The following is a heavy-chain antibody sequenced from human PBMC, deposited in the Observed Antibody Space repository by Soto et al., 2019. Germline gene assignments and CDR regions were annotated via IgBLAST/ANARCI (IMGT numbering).Heavy chain of an antibody. J-gene: IGHJ4*02. D-gene: IGHD3-10*01. V-gene: IGHV3-33*01. CDR2: IWYDGSNK. CDR1: GFTFSNYG. Sequence: GGSLRLSCAASGFTFSNYGMHWVRQAPGKGLEWVAIIWYDGSNKYYADSVKGRFTISRDNSKNTVYLQMNSLRAEDTAMYYCAAGEPLDYRGQGTLVTVSS. CDR3: AAGEPLDY.